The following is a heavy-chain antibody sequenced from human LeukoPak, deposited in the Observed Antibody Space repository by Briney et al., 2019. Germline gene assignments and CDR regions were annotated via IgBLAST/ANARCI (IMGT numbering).Heavy chain of an antibody. J-gene: IGHJ4*02. D-gene: IGHD2-15*01. Sequence: SETLSLTCTVSGGSISSYYWNRIRQPPGKGLEWIGYIYYSGSTNYNPSLKSRVTISVDTSKNQFSLKLSSVTAADTAVYYCARGLLGYCSGGSCRAFDYWGQGTLVTVSS. CDR1: GGSISSYY. V-gene: IGHV4-59*12. CDR3: ARGLLGYCSGGSCRAFDY. CDR2: IYYSGST.